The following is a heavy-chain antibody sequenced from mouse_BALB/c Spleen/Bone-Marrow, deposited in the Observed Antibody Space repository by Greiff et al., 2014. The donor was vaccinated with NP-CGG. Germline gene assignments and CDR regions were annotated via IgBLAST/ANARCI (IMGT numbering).Heavy chain of an antibody. V-gene: IGHV1S30*01. Sequence: VQLQQPGPELVKPGPSVKISCKASGYSFTGYYMHWVKQSHGKSLEWIGKLNPYNGGTSYNQKFKGKATLTVDTSSSTAFMELHSQTSEDSLVYYCARQLYGNYAYWGLGTLVTVSA. J-gene: IGHJ3*01. CDR1: GYSFTGYY. CDR3: ARQLYGNYAY. CDR2: LNPYNGGT. D-gene: IGHD2-10*02.